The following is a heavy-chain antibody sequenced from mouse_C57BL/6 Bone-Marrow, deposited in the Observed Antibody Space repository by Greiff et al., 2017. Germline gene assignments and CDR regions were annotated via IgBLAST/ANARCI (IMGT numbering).Heavy chain of an antibody. Sequence: EVKLVESGGGLVQSGRSLRLSCATSGFTFSDFYMEWVRQAPGKGLEWIAASRNKANDYTTEYSASVKGPFIVSRDTSQSILYHQMNALRAEDTAIYYCARGAWDWYFDVWGAGNTVTVSS. CDR1: GFTFSDFY. CDR2: SRNKANDYTT. J-gene: IGHJ1*01. CDR3: ARGAWDWYFDV. V-gene: IGHV7-1*01.